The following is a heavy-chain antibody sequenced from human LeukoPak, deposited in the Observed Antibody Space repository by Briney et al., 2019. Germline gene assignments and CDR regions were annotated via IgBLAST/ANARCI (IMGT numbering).Heavy chain of an antibody. Sequence: GGSLRLSCAASGFTFSSYDMHWVRQATGKGLEWVSAIGTAGDTYYPGSVKGRFTISRENAKNSLYLQMNSLRAEDTAVYYCAKDDGGATWGYYFDYWGQGTLVTVPS. D-gene: IGHD3-16*01. CDR3: AKDDGGATWGYYFDY. CDR2: IGTAGDT. J-gene: IGHJ4*02. CDR1: GFTFSSYD. V-gene: IGHV3-13*01.